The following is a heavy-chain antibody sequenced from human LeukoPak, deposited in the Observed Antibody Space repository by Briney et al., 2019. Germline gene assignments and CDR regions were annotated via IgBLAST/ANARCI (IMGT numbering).Heavy chain of an antibody. CDR1: GGSISSGGYS. D-gene: IGHD1-26*01. Sequence: SETLSLTCAVSGGSISSGGYSWSWIRQPPGKGLEWIGYIYHSGSTYYNPSLKSRVTISVDTSKNQFSLKLSSVTAADTAVYYCARGKLIDYWGQGTLVTVSS. CDR3: ARGKLIDY. CDR2: IYHSGST. J-gene: IGHJ4*02. V-gene: IGHV4-30-2*01.